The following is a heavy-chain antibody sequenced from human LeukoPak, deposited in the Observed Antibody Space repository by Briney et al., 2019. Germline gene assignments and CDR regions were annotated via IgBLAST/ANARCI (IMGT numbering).Heavy chain of an antibody. CDR1: GYTFTSYG. CDR3: ARADPDYYDSSGYYFYYYYMDV. Sequence: ASVKVSCKASGYTFTSYGISWVRQAPGQGLEWMGWISAYNGNTNYAQKLQGRVTMTTDTSTSTAYMELRSLRSEDTAVYYCARADPDYYDSSGYYFYYYYMDVWGKGTTVTVSS. J-gene: IGHJ6*03. CDR2: ISAYNGNT. V-gene: IGHV1-18*01. D-gene: IGHD3-22*01.